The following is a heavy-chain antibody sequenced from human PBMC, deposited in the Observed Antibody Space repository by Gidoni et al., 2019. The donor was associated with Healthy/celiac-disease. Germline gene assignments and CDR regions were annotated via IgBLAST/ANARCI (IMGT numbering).Heavy chain of an antibody. CDR1: GGSFSGYY. V-gene: IGHV4-34*01. CDR3: ASSGGMDV. D-gene: IGHD3-10*01. Sequence: QVQLQQWGAGLLKPSETLSLTCAGYGGSFSGYYWSWIRQPPGKGLEWIGEINHSGSTNYNPSLKSRVTISVDTSKNQFSLKLSSVTAADTAVYYCASSGGMDVWGQGTTVTVSS. CDR2: INHSGST. J-gene: IGHJ6*02.